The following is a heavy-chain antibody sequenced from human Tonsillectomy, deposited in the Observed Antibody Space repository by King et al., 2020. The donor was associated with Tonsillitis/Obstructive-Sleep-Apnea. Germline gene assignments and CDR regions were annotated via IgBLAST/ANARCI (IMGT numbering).Heavy chain of an antibody. J-gene: IGHJ5*02. CDR3: ARAPSQYDILTGYHRDWFDP. CDR2: ISRCRRPI. Sequence: QLVQSGGGLVQPGGSLRLSCAASGFTFSSYSMNWVRQAPGKGLEWGSFISRCRRPIYYADSVKGRFTISRDNAKNSLYLRMNSRRDEDTAVYFCARAPSQYDILTGYHRDWFDPWGQGTLVTVSS. CDR1: GFTFSSYS. V-gene: IGHV3-48*02. D-gene: IGHD3-9*01.